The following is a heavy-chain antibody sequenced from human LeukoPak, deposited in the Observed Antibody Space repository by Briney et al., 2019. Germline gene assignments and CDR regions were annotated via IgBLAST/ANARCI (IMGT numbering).Heavy chain of an antibody. CDR1: GGSTSRYY. D-gene: IGHD6-13*01. CDR3: ARLPGIAAL. Sequence: SETLSLTCTVSGGSTSRYYGSWIRQPPGKRLEWLGYIYYSGSTTYNPSLKSRLTMSVDTSKNQISLKLISLTAADPAVYYCARLPGIAALWGQGTLVTVSS. V-gene: IGHV4-59*08. CDR2: IYYSGST. J-gene: IGHJ4*02.